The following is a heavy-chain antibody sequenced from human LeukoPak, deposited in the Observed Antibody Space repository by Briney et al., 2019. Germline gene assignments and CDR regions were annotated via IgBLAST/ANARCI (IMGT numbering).Heavy chain of an antibody. CDR1: GFTFSSYW. CDR2: IKQDGSEK. V-gene: IGHV3-7*01. D-gene: IGHD3-22*01. J-gene: IGHJ5*02. Sequence: PGGSLRLSCAASGFTFSSYWMSWVRQAPGEGLEWVANIKQDGSEKYYVDSVKGRFTISRDNAKNSLYLQMNSLRAEDTAVYYCARDSSGYSNGVWFDPWGQGTLVTVSS. CDR3: ARDSSGYSNGVWFDP.